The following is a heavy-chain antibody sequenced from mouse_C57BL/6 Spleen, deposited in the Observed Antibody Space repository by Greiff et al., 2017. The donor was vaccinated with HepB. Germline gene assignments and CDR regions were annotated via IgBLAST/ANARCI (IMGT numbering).Heavy chain of an antibody. J-gene: IGHJ4*01. D-gene: IGHD2-5*01. CDR3: ARRAYYSNIYAMDY. V-gene: IGHV1-55*01. CDR2: IYPGSGST. Sequence: QVQLQQPGAELVKPGASVKMSCKASGYTFTSYWITWVKPRPGQGLEWIGDIYPGSGSTNYNEKFKSKATLTVDTSSSTAYMQLSSLTSEDSAVYYCARRAYYSNIYAMDYWGQGTSVTVSS. CDR1: GYTFTSYW.